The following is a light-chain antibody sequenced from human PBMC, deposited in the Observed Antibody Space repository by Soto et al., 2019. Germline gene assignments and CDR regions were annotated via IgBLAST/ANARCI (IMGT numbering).Light chain of an antibody. J-gene: IGKJ1*01. Sequence: DIQMTQSPSTLSASVGDRVTITCRASQSLSSWLAWYQQKPGKAPKLLIYYVSSLESGVPSRFSGSGSGTEFTLSINSLQPDDFATYYCQQYNTYSRTFGQGTKVEIK. V-gene: IGKV1-5*01. CDR3: QQYNTYSRT. CDR2: YVS. CDR1: QSLSSW.